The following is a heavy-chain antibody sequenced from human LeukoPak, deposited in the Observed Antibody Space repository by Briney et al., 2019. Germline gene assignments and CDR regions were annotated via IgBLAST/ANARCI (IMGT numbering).Heavy chain of an antibody. J-gene: IGHJ4*02. CDR1: GGSISSSSYD. CDR2: IYYSGST. V-gene: IGHV4-39*07. Sequence: SETLSLTCTVSGGSISSSSYDWGWIRQPPGKGLEWIGSIYYSGSTYYNPSLKSRVTISVDTSKNQFSLKLSSVTAADTAVYYCATGIYGRGNFDYWGQGTLVTVSS. D-gene: IGHD3-10*02. CDR3: ATGIYGRGNFDY.